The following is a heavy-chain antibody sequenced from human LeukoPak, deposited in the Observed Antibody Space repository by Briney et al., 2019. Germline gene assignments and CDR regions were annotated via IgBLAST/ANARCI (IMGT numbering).Heavy chain of an antibody. CDR1: GFTFTSYS. CDR3: AVDIVIIPAAWRDFDY. V-gene: IGHV3-23*01. J-gene: IGHJ4*02. CDR2: ISGGGGGT. D-gene: IGHD2-2*01. Sequence: GGSLRLSCAASGFTFTSYSMNWVRQAPGKGLEWVSTISGGGGGTYYADSVKGRFTISRDNSKNTLYLQVNSLRAEDTAVYYCAVDIVIIPAAWRDFDYWGQGTLVTVSS.